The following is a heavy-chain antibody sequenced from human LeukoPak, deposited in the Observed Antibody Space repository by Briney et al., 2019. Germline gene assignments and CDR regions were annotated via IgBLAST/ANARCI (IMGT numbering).Heavy chain of an antibody. J-gene: IGHJ4*02. CDR3: ASTTYYYGSGSYPDY. CDR1: GYTFTEYA. CDR2: INTDTGNP. V-gene: IGHV7-4-1*02. Sequence: GASVKISCKAYGYTFTEYAVIWVRQAPGQGLEWVGWINTDTGNPTYAQGFTGRFVFSLDTSVSTAYLQISSLKAEDTAVYYCASTTYYYGSGSYPDYWGQGTLVTVSS. D-gene: IGHD3-10*01.